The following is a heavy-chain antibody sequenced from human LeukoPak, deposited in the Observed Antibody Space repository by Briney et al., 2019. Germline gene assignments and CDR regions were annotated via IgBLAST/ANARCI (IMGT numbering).Heavy chain of an antibody. CDR2: ILGSGDTT. V-gene: IGHV3-23*01. J-gene: IGHJ4*02. Sequence: PGGSLRLSCVASGFSFNDYVMSWVRQAPGKGLEWVSAILGSGDTTHYADSVKGRFTISRDNSKNTLYLQMNSLRAEDTAVYYCARGNPYYYDSSGHDYWGQGTLVTVSS. CDR3: ARGNPYYYDSSGHDY. D-gene: IGHD3-22*01. CDR1: GFSFNDYV.